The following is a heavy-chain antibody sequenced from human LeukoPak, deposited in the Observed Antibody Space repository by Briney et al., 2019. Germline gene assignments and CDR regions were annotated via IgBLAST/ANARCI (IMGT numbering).Heavy chain of an antibody. CDR3: ARDGYCSSTSCYSPH. J-gene: IGHJ4*02. D-gene: IGHD2-2*02. Sequence: GGSLRLSCAASGFTFSSYGMSWVRQAPGKGLEWDSSITGSGGSTYYADSVKGRFTISRDNSKNTLYLEMNSLRAEDTAVYYCARDGYCSSTSCYSPHWGQGTLVTVSS. V-gene: IGHV3-23*01. CDR1: GFTFSSYG. CDR2: ITGSGGST.